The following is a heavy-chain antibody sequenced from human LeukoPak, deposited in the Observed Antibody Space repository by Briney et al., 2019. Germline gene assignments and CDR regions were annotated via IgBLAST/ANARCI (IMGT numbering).Heavy chain of an antibody. D-gene: IGHD2-15*01. J-gene: IGHJ4*02. V-gene: IGHV1-2*02. CDR1: GYTFTGYY. Sequence: ASVKVSCKASGYTFTGYYMHWVRQAPGQGLEWMGWINPNSGGTNYAQKFQGRVTMTRDTSISTAYMELSRLRSDDTAVYYCARGPLVVAAFFDYWGQGTLVTVSS. CDR2: INPNSGGT. CDR3: ARGPLVVAAFFDY.